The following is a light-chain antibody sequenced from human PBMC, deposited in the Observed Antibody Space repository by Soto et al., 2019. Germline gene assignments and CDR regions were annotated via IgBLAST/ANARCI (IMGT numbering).Light chain of an antibody. CDR1: QSVSNN. Sequence: EIVMTQSPATLSVSPGERATLSCRASQSVSNNLAWYQQKPGQAPRLLIYFASTRATGIPARFSGSGSGTEFTVPIGGVQSEDFAVYYCQQYNKWPLTFGGGTKVETK. V-gene: IGKV3-15*01. CDR2: FAS. CDR3: QQYNKWPLT. J-gene: IGKJ4*01.